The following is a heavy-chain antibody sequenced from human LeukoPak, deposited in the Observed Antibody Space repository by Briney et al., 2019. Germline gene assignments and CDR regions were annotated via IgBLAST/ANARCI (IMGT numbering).Heavy chain of an antibody. CDR1: GRSISNYY. V-gene: IGHV4-59*01. D-gene: IGHD2-15*01. J-gene: IGHJ1*01. CDR3: ARAAYCSGATCYSGNFQD. CDR2: IYYTGNT. Sequence: SETVSLTCIVWGRSISNYYWHWIRQPPAKALEGIGYIYYTGNTNYNPSLASRVTISMDTSRTHFSLNLRSVTAADTAVYYCARAAYCSGATCYSGNFQDWGQGTLVTVSS.